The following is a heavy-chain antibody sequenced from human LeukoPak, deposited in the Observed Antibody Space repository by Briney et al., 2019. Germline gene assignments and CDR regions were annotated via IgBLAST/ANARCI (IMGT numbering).Heavy chain of an antibody. Sequence: ASVKVSCKASGYTFTGYYMRWVRQAPGQGLEWMGRINPNSGGTNYAQKFQGRVTMTRDTSISTVYMELSRLRSDDTAVYYCARACSGGSCYSENWFDPWGQGTLVPVSS. CDR3: ARACSGGSCYSENWFDP. J-gene: IGHJ5*02. D-gene: IGHD2-15*01. CDR1: GYTFTGYY. V-gene: IGHV1-2*06. CDR2: INPNSGGT.